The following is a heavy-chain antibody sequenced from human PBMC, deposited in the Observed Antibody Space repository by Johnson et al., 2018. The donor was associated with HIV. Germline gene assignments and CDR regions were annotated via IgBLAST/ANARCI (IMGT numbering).Heavy chain of an antibody. CDR3: ASLQDIVVVPAAIGAFDI. V-gene: IGHV3-30-3*01. J-gene: IGHJ3*02. D-gene: IGHD2-2*02. CDR2: ISYAGGNK. Sequence: QVQLVEFGGGLIQPGGSLRLFCTASRFTFSSYWMNWVRQAPGKGLEWVAGISYAGGNKYYADSVKGRFTISRDNSKNTLYLQMNSLRAEDTAVYYCASLQDIVVVPAAIGAFDIWGQGTMVTVSS. CDR1: RFTFSSYW.